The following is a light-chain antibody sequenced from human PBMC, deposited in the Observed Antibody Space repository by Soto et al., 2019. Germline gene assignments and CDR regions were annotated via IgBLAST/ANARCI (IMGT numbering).Light chain of an antibody. Sequence: QSALTQPPSASGSPGQSVTISCTGTSSDVGGYNYVSWYQQHPGKAPKLMIYEVSKRPSGVPDRFSGSKSGNTASLTVSGLHAEDEAAYYCSSYAGSNNEVFGGGTQLTVL. CDR3: SSYAGSNNEV. J-gene: IGLJ2*01. CDR1: SSDVGGYNY. CDR2: EVS. V-gene: IGLV2-8*01.